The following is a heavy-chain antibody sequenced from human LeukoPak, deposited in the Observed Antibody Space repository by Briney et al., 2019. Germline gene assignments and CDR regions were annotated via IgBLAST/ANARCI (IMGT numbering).Heavy chain of an antibody. CDR2: IKSKTDGGTT. D-gene: IGHD1-14*01. CDR1: GFTFSSYA. J-gene: IGHJ3*02. V-gene: IGHV3-15*01. CDR3: TTESERDAFDI. Sequence: GGSLRLSCAASGFTFSSYAMSWVRQAPGKGLEWVGRIKSKTDGGTTDYAAPVKGRFTISRDDSKNTLYLQMNSLKTEDTAVYYCTTESERDAFDIWGQGTMVTVSS.